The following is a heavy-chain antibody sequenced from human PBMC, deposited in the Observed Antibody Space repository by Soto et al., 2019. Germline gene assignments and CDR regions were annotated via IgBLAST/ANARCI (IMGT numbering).Heavy chain of an antibody. V-gene: IGHV4-30-4*01. CDR2: IYYSGST. J-gene: IGHJ4*02. Sequence: QVQLQESGPGLVKPSQTLSLTCTVSGGSISSGDYYWSWIRQPPGKGLEWIGYIYYSGSTYYNPSLKSRVTISVDTSKNQFSLKLSSVTAADAAVYYCARDCSGGSCYEGRSSLFDYWGQGTLVTVSS. D-gene: IGHD2-15*01. CDR3: ARDCSGGSCYEGRSSLFDY. CDR1: GGSISSGDYY.